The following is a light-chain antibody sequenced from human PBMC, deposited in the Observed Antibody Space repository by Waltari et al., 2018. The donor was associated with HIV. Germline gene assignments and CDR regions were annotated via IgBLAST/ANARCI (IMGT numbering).Light chain of an antibody. Sequence: QSALTQPASVSGSPGQSIPISCTGTSSDVGGYNSVSWSHPPPGTAPKLMIYEVTNRPSGVSNRFSVSKSGNTASLTISGLQAEDEADYYCSSDTSSSTLSRVFGGGTKLTVL. CDR3: SSDTSSSTLSRV. J-gene: IGLJ2*01. V-gene: IGLV2-14*01. CDR2: EVT. CDR1: SSDVGGYNS.